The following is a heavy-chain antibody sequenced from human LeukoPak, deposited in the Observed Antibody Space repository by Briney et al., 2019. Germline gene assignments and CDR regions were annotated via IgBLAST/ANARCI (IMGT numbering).Heavy chain of an antibody. CDR2: ISYDGTNK. CDR1: GFTFSSYS. V-gene: IGHV3-30*03. Sequence: GGSLRLSCAASGFTFSSYSMNWVRQAPGKGLEWVAFISYDGTNKYCADSVKGRFTISRDNSKNTLYLQMNSLRAEDTALYYCAREILTGYAFDIWGQGTMVTVSS. J-gene: IGHJ3*02. D-gene: IGHD7-27*01. CDR3: AREILTGYAFDI.